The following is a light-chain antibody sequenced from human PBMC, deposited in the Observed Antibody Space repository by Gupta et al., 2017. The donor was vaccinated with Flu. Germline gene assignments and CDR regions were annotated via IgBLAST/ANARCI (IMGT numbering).Light chain of an antibody. CDR1: SSDIGGYKY. Sequence: QSALTQPASVSGSPGQSITIACTGTSSDIGGYKYVSWYQHHPGKAPKLMVYEVSNRSSGVTNRFSGSKSGNTASLTISGLQAEDEEDYYCSSYTSSSTYVFGTGTKVTVL. CDR3: SSYTSSSTYV. CDR2: EVS. V-gene: IGLV2-14*01. J-gene: IGLJ1*01.